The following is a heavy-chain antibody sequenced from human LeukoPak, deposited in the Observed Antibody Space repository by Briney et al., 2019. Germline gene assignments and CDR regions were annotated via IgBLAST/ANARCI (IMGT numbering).Heavy chain of an antibody. D-gene: IGHD1-26*01. CDR3: ARDLFSGSYQEDF. CDR1: GFTFSSYW. CDR2: INSDGSST. V-gene: IGHV3-74*01. Sequence: PGGSLRLSCAASGFTFSSYWMHWVRQAPGKGLVWVSRINSDGSSTSYADSVKGRFTISRDDAKNSLYLEMNSLRAEDTAVYYCARDLFSGSYQEDFWGQGTLVTVSS. J-gene: IGHJ4*02.